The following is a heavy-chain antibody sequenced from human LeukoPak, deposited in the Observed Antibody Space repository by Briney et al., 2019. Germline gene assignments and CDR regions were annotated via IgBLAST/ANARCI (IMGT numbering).Heavy chain of an antibody. J-gene: IGHJ4*02. Sequence: GGSLRLSCAASGFTFSSYWMHWVRQAPGKGLVWVSRINSDGSSTSYADSVKGRFTISRDNAKNTLYLQMNSLRAEDTAVYYCARDYYYDSSGNYLGYWGQGTLVTVSS. CDR2: INSDGSST. CDR1: GFTFSSYW. D-gene: IGHD3-22*01. V-gene: IGHV3-74*01. CDR3: ARDYYYDSSGNYLGY.